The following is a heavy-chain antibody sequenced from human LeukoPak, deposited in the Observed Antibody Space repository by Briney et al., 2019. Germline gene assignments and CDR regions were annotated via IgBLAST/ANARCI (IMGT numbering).Heavy chain of an antibody. J-gene: IGHJ4*02. V-gene: IGHV3-23*01. CDR3: AKDPPYDRGY. D-gene: IGHD3-22*01. CDR1: GFTFSSYW. Sequence: PGGSLRLSCAASGFTFSSYWMSWVHQAPGKGLEWVSAISGSGGSTYYADSVEGRFTISRDNSKNTLYLQMNSLRAEDTAVYYCAKDPPYDRGYWGQGTLVTVSS. CDR2: ISGSGGST.